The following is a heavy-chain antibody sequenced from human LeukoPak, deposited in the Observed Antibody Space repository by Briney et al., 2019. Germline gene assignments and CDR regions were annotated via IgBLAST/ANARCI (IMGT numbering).Heavy chain of an antibody. CDR2: ISANGGST. V-gene: IGHV3-64D*09. CDR1: GFTFSTYA. Sequence: GGSLRLSCSASGFTFSTYAMQWIRQGPGKGLEYVSGISANGGSTYYADSVKGRFTISRDNSKNTLYLQMGSLRPEDTAVYYCGGSSSWYRLDYWGQGTLVTVYS. J-gene: IGHJ4*02. D-gene: IGHD6-13*01. CDR3: GGSSSWYRLDY.